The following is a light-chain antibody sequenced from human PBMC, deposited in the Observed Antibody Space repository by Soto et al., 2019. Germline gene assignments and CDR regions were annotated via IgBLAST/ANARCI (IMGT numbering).Light chain of an antibody. J-gene: IGKJ2*01. Sequence: DIQMTQSPSSLSASVGDRVTITCRASQSISSYLNWYQQKPGKAPKLLIYAASSLQSGVPSRFSGSGSGTDSPLTISSLKPKDFPTYNCKQSNSAPMSVFGQGTRRE. V-gene: IGKV1-39*01. CDR3: KQSNSAPMSV. CDR2: AAS. CDR1: QSISSY.